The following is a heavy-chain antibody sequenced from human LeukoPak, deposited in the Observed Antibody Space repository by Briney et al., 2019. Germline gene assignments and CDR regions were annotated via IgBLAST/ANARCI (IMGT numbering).Heavy chain of an antibody. CDR1: GFTFSSYA. D-gene: IGHD4-17*01. CDR2: IGGSGDTT. Sequence: PGGPLRLSCAASGFTFSSYAMNWVRQAPGKGLEWVSAIGGSGDTTYYADSVKGRFTISRDNSKNTLYLQMNSLRPEDTAVYYCARESMTTVTTGYFHDWGQGTLVTVSS. CDR3: ARESMTTVTTGYFHD. J-gene: IGHJ4*02. V-gene: IGHV3-23*01.